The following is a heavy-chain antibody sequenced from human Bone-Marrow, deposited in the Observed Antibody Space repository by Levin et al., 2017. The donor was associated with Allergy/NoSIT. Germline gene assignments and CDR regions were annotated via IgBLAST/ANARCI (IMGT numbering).Heavy chain of an antibody. D-gene: IGHD1-14*01. CDR2: IYHSGST. J-gene: IGHJ4*02. CDR3: AREGTPQSWDY. Sequence: SETLSLTCAVSGGSISSNNWWSWVRQPPGKGLEWIGEIYHSGSTNYNPSLKTRVTISVDTSKNQFSLKLTSVTAADTAVYYCAREGTPQSWDYWGQGSLVRVSS. CDR1: GGSISSNNW. V-gene: IGHV4-4*02.